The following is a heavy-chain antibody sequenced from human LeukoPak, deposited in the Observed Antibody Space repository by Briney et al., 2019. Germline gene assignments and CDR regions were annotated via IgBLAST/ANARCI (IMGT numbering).Heavy chain of an antibody. CDR2: IKQDGSER. J-gene: IGHJ4*02. CDR3: ARDGGHSTDFDY. CDR1: GFTLSRHW. Sequence: PGGSLRLSCATSGFTLSRHWMSWVRQAPGKGPEWVVNIKQDGSERYYVRSVKGRFTISRDNAKNSLYLQMNSLRAEDTAVYYWARDGGHSTDFDYWGQGILVTVSS. V-gene: IGHV3-7*01. D-gene: IGHD2-8*02.